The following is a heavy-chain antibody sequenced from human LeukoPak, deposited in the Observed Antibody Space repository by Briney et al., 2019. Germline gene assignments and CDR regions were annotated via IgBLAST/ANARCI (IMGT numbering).Heavy chain of an antibody. CDR1: GFTFSTYG. J-gene: IGHJ4*02. CDR2: ISYDGSNK. Sequence: GGSLRLSCAASGFTFSTYGMHWVRQAPGKGLEWVAVISYDGSNKYYADSVKGRFTISRDDSRNTPYLQMNSLRAEDTAIYYCAKGSGDSFPKYLDYWGQGTLVTVSS. D-gene: IGHD4-17*01. CDR3: AKGSGDSFPKYLDY. V-gene: IGHV3-30*18.